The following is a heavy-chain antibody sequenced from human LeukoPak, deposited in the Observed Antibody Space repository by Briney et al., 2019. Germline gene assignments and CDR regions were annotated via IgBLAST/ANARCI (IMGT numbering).Heavy chain of an antibody. J-gene: IGHJ4*02. CDR2: ISSSSSTI. V-gene: IGHV3-48*01. CDR3: GKIDYGRGY. D-gene: IGHD2-15*01. CDR1: GFTFSSYS. Sequence: GGSLRLSCAASGFTFSSYSMNWVRQAPGKGLEWVSYISSSSSTIYYADSVKGRFTISRDNAKNSLYLQMNSLRVEDTAVYYCGKIDYGRGYWGQGTLVSVSS.